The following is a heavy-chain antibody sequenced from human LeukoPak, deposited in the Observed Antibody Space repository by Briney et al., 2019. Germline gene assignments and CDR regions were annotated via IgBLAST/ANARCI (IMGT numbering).Heavy chain of an antibody. D-gene: IGHD3-10*01. V-gene: IGHV4-61*02. J-gene: IGHJ4*02. CDR1: GGSISSGSYY. CDR2: IYASGST. CDR3: ARYGSGSYYNDQTDY. Sequence: SETLSLTCTVSGGSISSGSYYWNWIRQPAGTGLEWIGRIYASGSTNYNPSLKSRVTISVDTSNNQFSLKLSSVTAADTAVYYCARYGSGSYYNDQTDYWGQGTLVTVSS.